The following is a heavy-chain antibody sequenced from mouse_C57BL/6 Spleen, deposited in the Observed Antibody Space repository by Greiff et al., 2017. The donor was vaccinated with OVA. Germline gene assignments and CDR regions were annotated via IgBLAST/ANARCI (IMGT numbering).Heavy chain of an antibody. CDR3: ARSYDYDGGLCFDY. D-gene: IGHD2-4*01. J-gene: IGHJ2*01. CDR2: IHPNSGST. V-gene: IGHV1-64*01. Sequence: QVQLQQPGAELVKPGASVKLSCKASGYTFTSYWMHWVKQRPGQGLEWIGMIHPNSGSTNYNEKFKSKATLTVAKSSSPAYMQLSSLTSEDSAVYYFARSYDYDGGLCFDYWGQGTTLTVSS. CDR1: GYTFTSYW.